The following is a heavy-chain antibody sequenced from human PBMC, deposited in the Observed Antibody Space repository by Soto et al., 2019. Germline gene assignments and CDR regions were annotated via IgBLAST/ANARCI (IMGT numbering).Heavy chain of an antibody. CDR3: ARGYYYDSGPLGY. Sequence: GESLKISCKGSGYSFTSYWISWMRQMPGKGLEWMGRIDPSDSYTNYSPSFQGHVTISADKSISTAYLQWSSLKASDTAMYYCARGYYYDSGPLGYWGQGTLVTVSS. D-gene: IGHD3-22*01. J-gene: IGHJ4*02. CDR2: IDPSDSYT. CDR1: GYSFTSYW. V-gene: IGHV5-10-1*01.